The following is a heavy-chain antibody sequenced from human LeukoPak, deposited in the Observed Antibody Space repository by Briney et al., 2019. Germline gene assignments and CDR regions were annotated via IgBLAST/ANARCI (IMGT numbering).Heavy chain of an antibody. D-gene: IGHD1-26*01. V-gene: IGHV3-23*01. CDR3: ARIIVGAKRPDY. Sequence: GRSLRLSCSTSGFTFPDYALSWVRQAPGKGLEWVSAISGIGGSTYYADSVKGRFTISRDNSKNTLYLQVNSLRAEDTAVYYCARIIVGAKRPDYWGQGTLVTVSS. J-gene: IGHJ4*02. CDR1: GFTFPDYA. CDR2: ISGIGGST.